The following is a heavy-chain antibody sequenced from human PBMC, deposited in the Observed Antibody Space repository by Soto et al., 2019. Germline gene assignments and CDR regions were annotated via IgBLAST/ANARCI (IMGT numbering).Heavy chain of an antibody. J-gene: IGHJ3*01. D-gene: IGHD1-26*01. V-gene: IGHV4-59*01. Sequence: QVQLQESGPGLVKPSETLSLTCTVSFDSITSYYWSWIRPPPGKALEWIGYIYDSGSTDNNPSLTSRVTISLGPDKTQIYLMLKSVTAEDTAVYYCARDIGMGSSPFDAWGQGTMVTVSA. CDR2: IYDSGST. CDR1: FDSITSYY. CDR3: ARDIGMGSSPFDA.